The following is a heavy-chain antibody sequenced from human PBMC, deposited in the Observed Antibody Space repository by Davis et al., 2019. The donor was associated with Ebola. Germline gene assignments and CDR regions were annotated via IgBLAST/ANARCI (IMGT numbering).Heavy chain of an antibody. D-gene: IGHD4-23*01. J-gene: IGHJ4*02. CDR1: GFSLDNARMD. Sequence: SGPTLAQLTEPLTLTCSFPGFSLDNARMDVSWIRQAPEKALEWLAHIFSNEKSYSASLRRRLTISTDTSTSQVVLAMTNMDPVDTATYYCARIRGGNDWGQGILVTVSS. CDR3: ARIRGGND. V-gene: IGHV2-26*01. CDR2: IFSNEK.